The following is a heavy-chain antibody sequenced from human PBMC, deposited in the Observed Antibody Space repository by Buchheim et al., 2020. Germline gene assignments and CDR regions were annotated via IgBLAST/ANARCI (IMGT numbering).Heavy chain of an antibody. CDR3: ASGWNAIDY. D-gene: IGHD1-1*01. J-gene: IGHJ4*02. Sequence: QLQLQESGPGLVKPSETLSLTCNVSGGSISSSSFYWGWMRQPPGKGLEWIGSLYNSGSTYYNSSLKSRVTISVQTSKNQISLRLTSVTAADTAVYYCASGWNAIDYWGQGTL. CDR1: GGSISSSSFY. V-gene: IGHV4-39*01. CDR2: LYNSGST.